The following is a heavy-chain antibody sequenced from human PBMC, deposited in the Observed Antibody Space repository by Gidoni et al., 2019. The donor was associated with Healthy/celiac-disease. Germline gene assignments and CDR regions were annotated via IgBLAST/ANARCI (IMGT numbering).Heavy chain of an antibody. V-gene: IGHV1-18*04. J-gene: IGHJ4*02. CDR3: AREYSTVVGDY. D-gene: IGHD6-13*01. CDR2: ISAYNGNT. CDR1: RYTFTAYG. Sequence: QVQLVPSGAAVTKPGAPVKFSCKASRYTFTAYGISWVRQDPGQGLEWMGWISAYNGNTNYAQKLQGRVTMNTDTSPSTAYMELRSLRSDDTAVYYCAREYSTVVGDYWGQGTLVTVSS.